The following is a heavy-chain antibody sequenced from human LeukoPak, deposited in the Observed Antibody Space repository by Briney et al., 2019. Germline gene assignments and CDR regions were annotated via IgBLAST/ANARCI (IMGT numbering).Heavy chain of an antibody. Sequence: SVKVSCKASGFTFTSSAMQWVRQARGQPLEWIGWIVVGSGNTNHAQKFQERVTITRDMSTSTAYMELSSLRSEDTAVYYCAAEPGIAAAGRVYDYWGQGTLVTVSS. J-gene: IGHJ4*02. CDR2: IVVGSGNT. V-gene: IGHV1-58*02. CDR3: AAEPGIAAAGRVYDY. CDR1: GFTFTSSA. D-gene: IGHD6-13*01.